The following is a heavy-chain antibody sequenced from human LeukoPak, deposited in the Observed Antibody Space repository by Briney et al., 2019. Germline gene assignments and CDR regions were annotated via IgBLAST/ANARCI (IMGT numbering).Heavy chain of an antibody. CDR1: AFIFSGHW. D-gene: IGHD4-17*01. CDR3: ARDTGLDY. J-gene: IGHJ4*02. V-gene: IGHV3-33*08. CDR2: IWYDGSNK. Sequence: GGSLRLSCEGSAFIFSGHWMNWVRQAPGKGLKWVAVIWYDGSNKYYADSVKGRFTISRDNSKNTLYLQMNSLRAEDTAVYYCARDTGLDYWGQGTLVTVSS.